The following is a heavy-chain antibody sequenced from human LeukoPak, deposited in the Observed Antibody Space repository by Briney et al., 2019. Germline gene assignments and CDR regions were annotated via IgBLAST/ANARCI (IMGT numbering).Heavy chain of an antibody. J-gene: IGHJ4*02. CDR3: ARVAQQSWVDY. V-gene: IGHV3-11*04. Sequence: SGGSLRLSCAASGFTFSDYYMSWIRQAPGKGLEWVSYIGSSGNNIYYADSVEGRFTISRDNAKNSLYLQMDSLRAEDTAVYYCARVAQQSWVDYWGQGTLVTVSS. CDR1: GFTFSDYY. CDR2: IGSSGNNI. D-gene: IGHD1-1*01.